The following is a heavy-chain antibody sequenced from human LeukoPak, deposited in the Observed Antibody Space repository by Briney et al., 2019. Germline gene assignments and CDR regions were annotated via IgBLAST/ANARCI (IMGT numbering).Heavy chain of an antibody. CDR2: IHYSGST. CDR1: GGSISSGGYY. J-gene: IGHJ2*01. V-gene: IGHV4-31*03. Sequence: SETLSLTCTVSGGSISSGGYYWGWIRQHPGKGLELIGYIHYSGSTFYNPSLKSRVAIAVDTSRNQFSLKLSSVTAADTAVYYCVREVRGGAWYFDLWGRGTLVTVSS. CDR3: VREVRGGAWYFDL. D-gene: IGHD3-10*01.